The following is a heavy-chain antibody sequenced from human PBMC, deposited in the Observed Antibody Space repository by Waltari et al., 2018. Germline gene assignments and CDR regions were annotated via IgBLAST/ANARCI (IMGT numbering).Heavy chain of an antibody. J-gene: IGHJ3*02. Sequence: QVQLQQWGAGLLKPSETLSLTCAVYGGSISSSSYYWGWIRQPPGKGLEWIGSIYYSGSTYYNPSLKSRVTISVDTSKNQFSLKLSSVTAADTAVYYCARQRPTSDAFDIWGQGTMVTVSS. CDR3: ARQRPTSDAFDI. CDR1: GGSISSSSYY. V-gene: IGHV4-39*01. CDR2: IYYSGST.